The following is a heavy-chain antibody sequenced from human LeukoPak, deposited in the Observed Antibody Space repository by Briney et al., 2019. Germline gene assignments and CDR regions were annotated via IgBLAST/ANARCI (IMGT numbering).Heavy chain of an antibody. J-gene: IGHJ5*02. D-gene: IGHD6-6*01. CDR2: ISSSGSTI. CDR3: ARAAYSSSSCWFDP. Sequence: GGSLGLSCAASGFTFSDYYMSWIRQAPGKGLEWVSYISSSGSTIYYADSVKGRFTISRDNAKNSLYLQMNSLRAEDTAVYYCARAAYSSSSCWFDPWGQGTLVTVSS. V-gene: IGHV3-11*01. CDR1: GFTFSDYY.